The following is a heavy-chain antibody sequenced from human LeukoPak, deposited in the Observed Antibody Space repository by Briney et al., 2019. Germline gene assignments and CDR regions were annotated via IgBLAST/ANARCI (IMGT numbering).Heavy chain of an antibody. CDR2: ISVYNVNT. CDR1: GYTFTSYG. D-gene: IGHD5-24*01. CDR3: ARHHRRDGYKRGDNFDY. J-gene: IGHJ4*02. V-gene: IGHV1-18*01. Sequence: GASVKVSCKASGYTFTSYGISWVRQAPGQGLEWMGWISVYNVNTSYAQKLQGRVTMTTNTSTSTAYMELRSLRSDDTAVYYCARHHRRDGYKRGDNFDYWGQGTLVTVSS.